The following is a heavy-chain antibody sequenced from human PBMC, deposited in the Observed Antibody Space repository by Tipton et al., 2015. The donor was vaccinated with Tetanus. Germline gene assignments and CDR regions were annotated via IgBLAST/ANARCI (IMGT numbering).Heavy chain of an antibody. J-gene: IGHJ3*02. CDR2: INPNSGAT. CDR1: GYTFTDYY. D-gene: IGHD3-10*01. Sequence: QSGAEVKKPGASVKVSCKASGYTFTDYYMHWVRQAPGQGLEWMGWINPNSGATNYAQKFQGRVAMTRDTSISTAYMELSSLRSDDTAVYYCARDVRVAQSDAFDIWGQGTMVTVSS. V-gene: IGHV1-2*02. CDR3: ARDVRVAQSDAFDI.